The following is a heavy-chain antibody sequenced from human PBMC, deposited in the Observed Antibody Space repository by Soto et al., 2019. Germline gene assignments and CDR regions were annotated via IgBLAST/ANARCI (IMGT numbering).Heavy chain of an antibody. Sequence: SVKVSCKASGGTFSSYAISWVRQAPGQGLEWMGGIIPIFGTANYAQKFQGRVTITADESTSTAYMELSSLRSEDTAVYYCARWHTIFGVVPTPWFDPSGQGTLVTVSS. V-gene: IGHV1-69*13. CDR1: GGTFSSYA. J-gene: IGHJ5*02. CDR2: IIPIFGTA. D-gene: IGHD3-3*01. CDR3: ARWHTIFGVVPTPWFDP.